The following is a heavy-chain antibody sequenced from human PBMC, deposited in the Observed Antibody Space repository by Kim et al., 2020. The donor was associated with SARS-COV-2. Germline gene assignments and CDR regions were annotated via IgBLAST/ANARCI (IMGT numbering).Heavy chain of an antibody. Sequence: NYNPSRKIRVTISVDTSKTLFSLKLSSVTAADTAVYYCARHKLVGATPFDYWGQGTLVTVSS. V-gene: IGHV4-59*08. D-gene: IGHD1-26*01. CDR3: ARHKLVGATPFDY. J-gene: IGHJ4*02.